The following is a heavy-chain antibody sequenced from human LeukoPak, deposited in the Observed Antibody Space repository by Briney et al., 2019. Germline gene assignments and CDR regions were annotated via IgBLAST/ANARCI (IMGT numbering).Heavy chain of an antibody. D-gene: IGHD5-12*01. V-gene: IGHV1-69*04. CDR2: IIPILATA. J-gene: IGHJ4*02. CDR1: GGTFSSYA. Sequence: SVKVSCKASGGTFSSYAFNWVRQAPGQGLEWMGRIIPILATANYAQKFQGRVTITADKSTGTASMELSSLRSEDTAVYYCARGSGGYNGYDYFDYWGQGTPVTVSS. CDR3: ARGSGGYNGYDYFDY.